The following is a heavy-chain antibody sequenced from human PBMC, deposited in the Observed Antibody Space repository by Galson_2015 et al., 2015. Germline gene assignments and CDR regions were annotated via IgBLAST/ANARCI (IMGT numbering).Heavy chain of an antibody. Sequence: SLRLSCAASGFTFSSYWMSWVRQAPGKGLEWVANIEQDGSEKYYVDSVKGRFTISRDNAKNSLYLQMHSLRAEDTAVFFCARDRLTTNYLGVYYYGMDVWGQGSTVTVSS. D-gene: IGHD2/OR15-2a*01. CDR1: GFTFSSYW. J-gene: IGHJ6*02. V-gene: IGHV3-7*03. CDR3: ARDRLTTNYLGVYYYGMDV. CDR2: IEQDGSEK.